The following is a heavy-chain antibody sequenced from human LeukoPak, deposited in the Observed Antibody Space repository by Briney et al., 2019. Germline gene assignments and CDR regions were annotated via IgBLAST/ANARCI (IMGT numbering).Heavy chain of an antibody. Sequence: GGSLRLSCAASGFTLSSYAMSWVRQAPGKGLEWVSGFTGGGGSTYYADSVKGRFTISRDISKNTLYLQMNSLRAEDTAVYYCARGFIRRFDYWGQGTLVTVSS. D-gene: IGHD2-21*01. CDR2: FTGGGGST. J-gene: IGHJ4*02. CDR1: GFTLSSYA. CDR3: ARGFIRRFDY. V-gene: IGHV3-23*01.